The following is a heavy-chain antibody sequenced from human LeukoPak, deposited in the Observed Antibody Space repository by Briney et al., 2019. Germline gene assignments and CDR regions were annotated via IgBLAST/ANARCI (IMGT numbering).Heavy chain of an antibody. D-gene: IGHD3-10*01. V-gene: IGHV4-34*01. CDR1: GGSFSGYY. CDR2: INHSGST. Sequence: SETLSLTCAVYGGSFSGYYWSWIRQPPGKGLEWIGEINHSGSTNYNPSLKSRVTISVDTSKNQFSLKLSSVTAADTAVYYCAREEGGSGSYYSALNWFDPWGQGTLVTVSS. CDR3: AREEGGSGSYYSALNWFDP. J-gene: IGHJ5*02.